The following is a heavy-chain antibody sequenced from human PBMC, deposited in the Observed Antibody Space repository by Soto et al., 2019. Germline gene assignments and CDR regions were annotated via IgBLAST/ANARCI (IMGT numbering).Heavy chain of an antibody. J-gene: IGHJ4*02. CDR2: MNPNSGNT. CDR1: GYTFTSYD. CDR3: ARGVWQEWGEQIAAY. D-gene: IGHD3-3*01. V-gene: IGHV1-8*01. Sequence: ASVKVSFKASGYTFTSYDINWVRQATGQGLERMGRMNPNSGNTGYAQKIQGRVTMTRNTSISTAYMELSSLRSEDTAVYYFARGVWQEWGEQIAAYWGQGTLVTVSS.